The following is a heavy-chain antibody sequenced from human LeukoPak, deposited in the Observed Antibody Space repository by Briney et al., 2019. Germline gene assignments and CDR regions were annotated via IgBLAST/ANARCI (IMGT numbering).Heavy chain of an antibody. D-gene: IGHD6-13*01. Sequence: GGSLRLSCAASGFTFSSYSMNWVRQAPGKGLEWVSSISSSSSYIYYADSVKGRFTISRDNAKNSLYLQMNSLRAEDTAVYYCARDSRRIAAAGGPGYWGQGTLVTVSS. CDR2: ISSSSSYI. CDR3: ARDSRRIAAAGGPGY. CDR1: GFTFSSYS. J-gene: IGHJ4*02. V-gene: IGHV3-21*01.